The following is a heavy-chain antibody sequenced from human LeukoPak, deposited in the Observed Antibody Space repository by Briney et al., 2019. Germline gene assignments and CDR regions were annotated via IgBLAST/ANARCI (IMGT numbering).Heavy chain of an antibody. V-gene: IGHV4-30-4*01. Sequence: SETLSLTCTVSGGSISSGDYYWSWIRQPPGKGLEWIGYIYYSGSTYYNPSLKSRVTISVDTSKNQFSLKLSSVTAADTAVYYCARGDSGSYNWYFDLWGRGTLVTVSS. CDR3: ARGDSGSYNWYFDL. J-gene: IGHJ2*01. CDR1: GGSISSGDYY. CDR2: IYYSGST. D-gene: IGHD1-26*01.